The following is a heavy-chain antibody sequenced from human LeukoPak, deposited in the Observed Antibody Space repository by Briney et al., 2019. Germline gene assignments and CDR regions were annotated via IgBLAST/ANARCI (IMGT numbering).Heavy chain of an antibody. CDR2: IYYSGST. CDR1: GGSISSSSYY. Sequence: SETLSLTCTVSGGSISSSSYYWGWIRQPPGKGLEWIGSIYYSGSTYYNPSLKSRVTISVDTSKNQFSLKLSSVTAADTAVYYCARVSRTYYYDSSGYHLYYFDYWGQGTLVTVSS. D-gene: IGHD3-22*01. J-gene: IGHJ4*02. V-gene: IGHV4-39*01. CDR3: ARVSRTYYYDSSGYHLYYFDY.